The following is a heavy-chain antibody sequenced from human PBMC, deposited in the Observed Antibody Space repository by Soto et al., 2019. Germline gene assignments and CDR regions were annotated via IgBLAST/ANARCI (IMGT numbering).Heavy chain of an antibody. D-gene: IGHD4-17*01. Sequence: PGGSLRLSCAASGFTFSSYAMSWVRQAPGKGLEWVSSISGSGDSTYYADSVKGWFTISRDNSKNTLYLQMSGLRVDDTAVYYCAVDPTGDYVGAFDIWGQGTMVTVSS. CDR3: AVDPTGDYVGAFDI. V-gene: IGHV3-23*01. J-gene: IGHJ3*02. CDR2: ISGSGDST. CDR1: GFTFSSYA.